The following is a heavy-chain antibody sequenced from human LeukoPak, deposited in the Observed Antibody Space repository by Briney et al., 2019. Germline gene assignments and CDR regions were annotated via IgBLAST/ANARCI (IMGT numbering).Heavy chain of an antibody. Sequence: KPSETLSLTCAVYGGSFSGYYWSWIRQPPGKGLEWIGEINHSGSTNYNPSLKSRVTISVDTSKNQFSLKLSSVTAADTAVYYCARGRRNRTTAVTPSFRYYYMDVWGKGTTVTVSS. CDR3: ARGRRNRTTAVTPSFRYYYMDV. CDR1: GGSFSGYY. CDR2: INHSGST. J-gene: IGHJ6*03. V-gene: IGHV4-34*01. D-gene: IGHD4-23*01.